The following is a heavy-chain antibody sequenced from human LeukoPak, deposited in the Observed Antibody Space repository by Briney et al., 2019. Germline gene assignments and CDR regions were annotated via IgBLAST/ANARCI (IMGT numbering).Heavy chain of an antibody. D-gene: IGHD2-2*01. CDR1: GFTFSDYY. CDR2: ISSSGSTI. V-gene: IGHV3-11*01. Sequence: PGGSLRLSCAASGFTFSDYYMSWIRQAPGKGLEWVSYISSSGSTIYYADSVKGRFTISRDNAKNSLYLQMNSLRAEDTAVYYCARDGSDIVVVPAANPPSDWFDPWGQGTLVTVSS. CDR3: ARDGSDIVVVPAANPPSDWFDP. J-gene: IGHJ5*02.